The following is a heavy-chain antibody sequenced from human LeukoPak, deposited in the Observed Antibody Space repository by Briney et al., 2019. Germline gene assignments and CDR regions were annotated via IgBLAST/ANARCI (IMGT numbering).Heavy chain of an antibody. CDR3: ANLDCSSTSCSDY. Sequence: GGSLRLSCAASGFTFSNYGINWVRQAPGKGLEWVSYISSSSIIYYADSVKGRFTISRDNPRNSVSLQMNSLRAEDTAVYYCANLDCSSTSCSDYWGRGTLVTVSS. CDR2: ISSSSII. CDR1: GFTFSNYG. D-gene: IGHD2-2*01. J-gene: IGHJ4*02. V-gene: IGHV3-48*01.